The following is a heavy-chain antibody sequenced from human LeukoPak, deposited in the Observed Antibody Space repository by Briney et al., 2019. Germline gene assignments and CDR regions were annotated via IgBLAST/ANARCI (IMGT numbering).Heavy chain of an antibody. J-gene: IGHJ4*02. Sequence: GGSLRLSCAASGFTFSTYARHWVRQAPGKGLEWLAVLSSDGGNEYYADSVKGRFTISIDNSKSTLYLQMNSLRTEDAAVYYCARVGLIAAVGSFDYWGQGTLVTVSS. CDR3: ARVGLIAAVGSFDY. D-gene: IGHD6-13*01. V-gene: IGHV3-30*04. CDR2: LSSDGGNE. CDR1: GFTFSTYA.